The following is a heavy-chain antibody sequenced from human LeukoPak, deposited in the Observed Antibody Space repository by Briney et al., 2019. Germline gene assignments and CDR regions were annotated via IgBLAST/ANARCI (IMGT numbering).Heavy chain of an antibody. J-gene: IGHJ4*02. Sequence: PGGSLRLSCAASGFTFSSYAMSWVRQAPGKGLEGVSDINGSGGSTYYADSVRGRFTISRDNSKNTLYLQMTSLRAEDTAVYYCARATASRFDYWGQGTLVTVSS. CDR3: ARATASRFDY. V-gene: IGHV3-23*01. CDR2: INGSGGST. CDR1: GFTFSSYA. D-gene: IGHD4-17*01.